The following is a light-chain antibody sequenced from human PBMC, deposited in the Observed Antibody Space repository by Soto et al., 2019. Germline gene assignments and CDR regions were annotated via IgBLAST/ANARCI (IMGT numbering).Light chain of an antibody. CDR2: DAS. CDR1: QSIGSW. Sequence: DIQMTQSPSTLSASVGDRVTITCRASQSIGSWLAWYQQKPGKAPKLLIYDASSLESGVPSRFSGSGSGTEFTLTISSLQPDDFATYYCQQYNSYSRTWTFGQGTKVEIK. CDR3: QQYNSYSRTWT. V-gene: IGKV1-5*01. J-gene: IGKJ1*01.